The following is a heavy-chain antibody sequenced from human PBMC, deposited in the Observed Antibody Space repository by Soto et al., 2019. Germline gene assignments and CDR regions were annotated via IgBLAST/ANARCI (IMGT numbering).Heavy chain of an antibody. D-gene: IGHD5-12*01. CDR3: ARDRPRRHFIGATSRHGDTYGMDV. CDR1: GYTFTSYG. V-gene: IGHV1-18*01. J-gene: IGHJ6*02. CDR2: ISAYNGNT. Sequence: QVQLVQSGAEVKKPGASVKVSCKASGYTFTSYGISWVRQAPGQGLEWMGWISAYNGNTNYAQKLQGRVTMTTDTSTSTADRELRSLRSDDTAVYYCARDRPRRHFIGATSRHGDTYGMDVWGQGTTVTVSS.